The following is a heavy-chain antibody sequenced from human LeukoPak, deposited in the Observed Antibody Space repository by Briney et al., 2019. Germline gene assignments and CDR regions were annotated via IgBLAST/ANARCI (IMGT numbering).Heavy chain of an antibody. CDR1: GGTFSSYA. J-gene: IGHJ6*02. CDR2: IIPIFATA. D-gene: IGHD3-10*01. CDR3: ARLNLYGSGEVNYYYYGMDV. V-gene: IGHV1-69*01. Sequence: ASVKVYCKASGGTFSSYAISWVRQAPGQGLEWMGGIIPIFATANYAQKFQGRVTITADESTSTAYMELSSLRSEDTAVYYCARLNLYGSGEVNYYYYGMDVWGQGTTVTVSS.